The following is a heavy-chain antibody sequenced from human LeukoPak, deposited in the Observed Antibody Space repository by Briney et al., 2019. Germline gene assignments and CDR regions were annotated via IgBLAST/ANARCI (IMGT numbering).Heavy chain of an antibody. Sequence: GGSLRLSCAASGFTFSSYAMSWVRQAPGKGLEWVSAISGSGGSTYYADSVKGRFTISRDNSKNTLYLQMNSLRAEDTAVYYCAKVGQRWLQLRGLYFDYWGQGTLVTVSS. CDR2: ISGSGGST. D-gene: IGHD5-12*01. V-gene: IGHV3-23*01. CDR1: GFTFSSYA. J-gene: IGHJ4*02. CDR3: AKVGQRWLQLRGLYFDY.